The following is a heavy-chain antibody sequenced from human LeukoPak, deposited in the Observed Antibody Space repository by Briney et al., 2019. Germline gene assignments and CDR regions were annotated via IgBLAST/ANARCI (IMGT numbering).Heavy chain of an antibody. Sequence: GASVKVSCKASGYTFTSYDINWVRQAIGQGLEWMGWMNPNSGNTGYAQKFQGRVTMTRNTSISTAYMELSSLRSEDTAVYYCARVKMVRGALKNYYYYFGMDVWGQGTTVTVSS. CDR2: MNPNSGNT. J-gene: IGHJ6*02. CDR1: GYTFTSYD. V-gene: IGHV1-8*01. D-gene: IGHD3-10*01. CDR3: ARVKMVRGALKNYYYYFGMDV.